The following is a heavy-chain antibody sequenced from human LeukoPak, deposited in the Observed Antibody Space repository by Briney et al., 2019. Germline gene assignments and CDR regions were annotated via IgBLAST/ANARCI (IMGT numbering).Heavy chain of an antibody. CDR2: IYYSGST. J-gene: IGHJ4*02. CDR3: ARALRGGNSYGYLDS. D-gene: IGHD5-18*01. V-gene: IGHV4-59*01. CDR1: GFTFSSYA. Sequence: PGGSLRLSCAASGFTFSSYAMSWVRQPPGKGLEWIGYIYYSGSTNYNPSLKSQVTISVDMSKNQFSLKLRSVTAADTAVYYCARALRGGNSYGYLDSWGQGSLVTVSS.